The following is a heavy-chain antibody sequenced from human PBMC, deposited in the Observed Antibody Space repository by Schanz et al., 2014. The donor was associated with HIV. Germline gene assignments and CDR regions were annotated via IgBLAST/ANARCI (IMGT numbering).Heavy chain of an antibody. D-gene: IGHD1-26*01. CDR3: ARANGGTRALYFDP. Sequence: QVQPVQSGAEVKKPGSSVRVSCKASGGTFNTYAINWVRLAPGQGLEWMGGIIPIFGTTNYAQKFQGRVTITADESTNTAYMDLSSLRSEDTALYYCARANGGTRALYFDPWGQGTLVTVSS. CDR1: GGTFNTYA. J-gene: IGHJ4*02. V-gene: IGHV1-69*01. CDR2: IIPIFGTT.